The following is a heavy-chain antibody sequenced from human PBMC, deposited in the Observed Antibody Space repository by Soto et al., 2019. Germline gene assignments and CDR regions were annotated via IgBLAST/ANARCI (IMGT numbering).Heavy chain of an antibody. D-gene: IGHD6-13*01. J-gene: IGHJ6*02. V-gene: IGHV1-69*06. CDR3: ARDLDIAAAGPYYYYYGMDV. CDR2: IIPIFGTA. Sequence: SVKVSCKASGGTFSSYSISWVRQAPGQGLEWMGGIIPIFGTANYAQKFQGSVTITADKSTSTAYMELSSLRSEDTAVYYCARDLDIAAAGPYYYYYGMDVWGQGTTVTVSS. CDR1: GGTFSSYS.